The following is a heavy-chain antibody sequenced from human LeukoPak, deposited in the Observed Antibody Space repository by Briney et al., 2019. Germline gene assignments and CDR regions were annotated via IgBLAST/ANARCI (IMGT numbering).Heavy chain of an antibody. CDR1: GGSISSSSYY. D-gene: IGHD6-13*01. CDR2: IYYSGST. V-gene: IGHV4-39*01. CDR3: ARHAAGTGYGMDV. Sequence: PSETLSLTCTVSGGSISSSSYYWGWIRQPPGKGLEWIGSIYYSGSTYYNPSLKSRVTISVDTSKNQFSLKLSSVTAADTAVYYCARHAAGTGYGMDVWGQGTTVTVSS. J-gene: IGHJ6*02.